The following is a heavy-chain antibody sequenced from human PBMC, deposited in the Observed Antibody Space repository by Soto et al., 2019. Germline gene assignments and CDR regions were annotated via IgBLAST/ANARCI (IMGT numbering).Heavy chain of an antibody. CDR2: IDPSGSTP. D-gene: IGHD2-2*02. CDR3: ARARGHCTIPNCYNYYGLDV. Sequence: QGQLVQSGGEAKEPGASVTVSCKTSGYAVTNYYMHWVRQAPGQGPEWMGMIDPSGSTPTYTQKIQGRVSMARDTYTSKILMELSSLRSEDTAVYYCARARGHCTIPNCYNYYGLDVWGQGTTVTVSS. CDR1: GYAVTNYY. J-gene: IGHJ6*02. V-gene: IGHV1-46*01.